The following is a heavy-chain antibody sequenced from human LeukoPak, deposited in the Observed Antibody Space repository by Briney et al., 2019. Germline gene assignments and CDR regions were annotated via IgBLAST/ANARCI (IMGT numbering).Heavy chain of an antibody. Sequence: PETLSLTCAVSGGSISDYCWTWIRQPPGKELEWIGYIYNSGSTNYNPSLKSRVTISVDMSKYQFSLKLTSVTAADTAMYYCARRQKLRGPRAGDAFDIWGQGTMVTVSS. CDR3: ARRQKLRGPRAGDAFDI. CDR1: GGSISDYC. J-gene: IGHJ3*02. V-gene: IGHV4-59*08. CDR2: IYNSGST. D-gene: IGHD4/OR15-4a*01.